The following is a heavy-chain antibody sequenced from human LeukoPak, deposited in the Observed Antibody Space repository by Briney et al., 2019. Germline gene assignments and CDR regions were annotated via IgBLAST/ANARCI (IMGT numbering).Heavy chain of an antibody. CDR1: GGSISSYY. Sequence: SETLSLTCIASGGSISSYYWSWIRQPPGKGLEWIGYIYYSGSTNYNPSLKSRVTISVDTSKNQFSLKLSSVTAADTAVYYCARGKIEDYYYFHFMDVWGKGTTVT. CDR3: ARGKIEDYYYFHFMDV. V-gene: IGHV4-59*01. J-gene: IGHJ6*03. CDR2: IYYSGST.